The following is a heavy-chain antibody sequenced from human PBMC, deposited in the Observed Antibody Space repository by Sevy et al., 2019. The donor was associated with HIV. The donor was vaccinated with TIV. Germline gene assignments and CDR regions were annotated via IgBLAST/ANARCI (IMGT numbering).Heavy chain of an antibody. J-gene: IGHJ6*02. Sequence: SETLSLTCTVSGGSVSSGRYYWSWIRQPPGKGLEWIGYFYDSGRTKYNPSLKSRVTIAVDMSKNLFSLKLTCVTAADTAVYYCARHGAVQLAFGMDVWGQGTRVTVSS. CDR1: GGSVSSGRYY. CDR3: ARHGAVQLAFGMDV. CDR2: FYDSGRT. V-gene: IGHV4-61*03. D-gene: IGHD1-1*01.